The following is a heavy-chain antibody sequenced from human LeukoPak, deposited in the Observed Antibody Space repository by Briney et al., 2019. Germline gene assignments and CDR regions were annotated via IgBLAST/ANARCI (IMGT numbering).Heavy chain of an antibody. J-gene: IGHJ4*02. Sequence: GGSLRLSCAASGFTFSSYWMHWVRQAPGKGLVWVSRIKRDGSNVRYADSVKGRFTISRDNAKNTLYLQMNSLRAEDTAVYYCARDLDYGGYSNFDYWGQGTPVTVSS. CDR1: GFTFSSYW. CDR2: IKRDGSNV. CDR3: ARDLDYGGYSNFDY. D-gene: IGHD4-23*01. V-gene: IGHV3-74*01.